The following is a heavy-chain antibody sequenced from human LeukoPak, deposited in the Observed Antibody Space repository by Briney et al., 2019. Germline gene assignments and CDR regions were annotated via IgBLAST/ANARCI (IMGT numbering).Heavy chain of an antibody. CDR2: INPSGGST. J-gene: IGHJ6*02. CDR1: GYTFSNYN. CDR3: ARATSILSRVPYSYSGMDV. Sequence: ASVKVSCKASGYTFSNYNIHWVRQAPGQGLEWMGIINPSGGSTRYAQKFQGRVTTSRDTSTSTVYMELSSLRSEDTAVYYCARATSILSRVPYSYSGMDVWGQGTTVTVSS. D-gene: IGHD3-9*01. V-gene: IGHV1-46*01.